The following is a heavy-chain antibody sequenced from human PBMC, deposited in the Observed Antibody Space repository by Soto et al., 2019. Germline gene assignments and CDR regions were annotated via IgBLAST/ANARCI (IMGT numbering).Heavy chain of an antibody. J-gene: IGHJ5*02. D-gene: IGHD5-12*01. CDR3: ASRDGYNFSWFDP. V-gene: IGHV4-34*01. Sequence: PSETLSLTCAVYGGSFSGYYWSWIRQPPGKGLEWIGEINHSGSTNYNPSLKSRVTISVGTSKNQFSLKLSSVTAADTAVYYCASRDGYNFSWFDPWGQGTLVTVSS. CDR1: GGSFSGYY. CDR2: INHSGST.